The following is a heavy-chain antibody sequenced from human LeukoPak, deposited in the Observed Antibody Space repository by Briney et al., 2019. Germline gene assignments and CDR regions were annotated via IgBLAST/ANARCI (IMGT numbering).Heavy chain of an antibody. Sequence: GGSLRLSCAASGFTFSTYSMHWVRQAPGKGLVWVSRIKTDGSTTNYADFVEGRFTISRDNAKNTLYLLMNSLRAEDTAVYYCARDKEWLLYDYWGQGTLVTVSS. CDR3: ARDKEWLLYDY. CDR2: IKTDGSTT. CDR1: GFTFSTYS. J-gene: IGHJ4*02. D-gene: IGHD3-3*01. V-gene: IGHV3-74*01.